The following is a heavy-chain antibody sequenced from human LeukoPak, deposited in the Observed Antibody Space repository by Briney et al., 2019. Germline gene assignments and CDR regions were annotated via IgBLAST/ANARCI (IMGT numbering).Heavy chain of an antibody. CDR3: TRDQDAGYALGH. Sequence: GGSLRLSCVASAFTFSNNWMSWVRQAPGKGLEWVANIKQDGSEEYYVDSVKGRFTISRDAASKSLYLQMNSLRVEDTAVYYCTRDQDAGYALGHWGQGTLVTVTS. CDR2: IKQDGSEE. V-gene: IGHV3-7*03. D-gene: IGHD5-18*01. J-gene: IGHJ4*02. CDR1: AFTFSNNW.